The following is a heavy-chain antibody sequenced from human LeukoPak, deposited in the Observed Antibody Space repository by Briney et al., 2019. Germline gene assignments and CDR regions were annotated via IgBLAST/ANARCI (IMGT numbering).Heavy chain of an antibody. CDR3: ARGRRSWGYYYYYYGMDV. V-gene: IGHV1-18*01. J-gene: IGHJ6*02. Sequence: ASVKVSCKASGYTFTSYGISWVRQAPGQGLEWMGWISAYNGNTNYAQKLQGRVTMTTDTSTSTAYMELRSLRSDDTAVYYCARGRRSWGYYYYYYGMDVWGQGTTVTVSS. CDR1: GYTFTSYG. CDR2: ISAYNGNT. D-gene: IGHD1-26*01.